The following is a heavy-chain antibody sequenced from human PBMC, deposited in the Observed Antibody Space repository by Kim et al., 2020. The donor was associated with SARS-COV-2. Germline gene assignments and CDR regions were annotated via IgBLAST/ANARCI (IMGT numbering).Heavy chain of an antibody. CDR1: GFTFSDYY. D-gene: IGHD3-16*02. V-gene: IGHV3-11*01. Sequence: GGSLRLSCAASGFTFSDYYMSWIRQAPGKGLEWVSYISSSGSTIYYADSVKGRFTISRDNAKNSLYLQMNSLRAEDTAVYYCARGDYDYIWGSYREKNYYYYGMDVWGHGTTVTVSS. CDR3: ARGDYDYIWGSYREKNYYYYGMDV. CDR2: ISSSGSTI. J-gene: IGHJ6*02.